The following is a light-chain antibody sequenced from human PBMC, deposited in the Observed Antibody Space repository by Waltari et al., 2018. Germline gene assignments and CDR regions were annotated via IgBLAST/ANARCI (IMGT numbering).Light chain of an antibody. CDR3: QQSYSAPKT. CDR2: TAS. Sequence: DIQMTQSPSSLSASVGDRVTITCRASQSISSYLNWYQQKPGTAPKLLMYTASNLQSGVPSRFSGSGSGTDFALTISSLQPEDFATYYCQQSYSAPKTFGQGTKVGVK. V-gene: IGKV1-39*01. J-gene: IGKJ1*01. CDR1: QSISSY.